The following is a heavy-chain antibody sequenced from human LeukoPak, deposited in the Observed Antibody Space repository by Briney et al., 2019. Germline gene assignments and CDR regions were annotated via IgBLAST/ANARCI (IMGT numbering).Heavy chain of an antibody. J-gene: IGHJ4*02. CDR1: GFTFSSYS. CDR3: ARDPYYYGSSGYYYFDY. Sequence: GGSLRLSCAASGFTFSSYSMNWVRQAPGKGLEWVSSISSSSSYIYYADSVKGRFTISRDNAKNSLYLQMNSLRAEDTAVYYCARDPYYYGSSGYYYFDYWGQGTLVTVSS. D-gene: IGHD3-22*01. V-gene: IGHV3-21*01. CDR2: ISSSSSYI.